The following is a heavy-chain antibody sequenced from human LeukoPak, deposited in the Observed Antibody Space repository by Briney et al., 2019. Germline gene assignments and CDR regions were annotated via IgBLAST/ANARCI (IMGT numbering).Heavy chain of an antibody. CDR2: INPNSGGT. CDR3: ARGMSGYYRYYFDY. Sequence: ASVKVSCKASGYTFTSYYMHWVRQAPGQGLEWMGWINPNSGGTNYAQKFQGWVTMTRDTSISTAYMELSRLRSDDTAVYYCARGMSGYYRYYFDYWGQGTLVTVSS. D-gene: IGHD3-22*01. V-gene: IGHV1-2*04. J-gene: IGHJ4*02. CDR1: GYTFTSYY.